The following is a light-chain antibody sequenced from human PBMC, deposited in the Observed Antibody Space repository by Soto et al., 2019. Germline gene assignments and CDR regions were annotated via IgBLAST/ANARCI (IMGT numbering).Light chain of an antibody. Sequence: ILMTQSPATLSVSPGERATLSYRASQSVSNNLAWYQQKPGQAPRLLIYDASTRSTGIPARFSGSGSGTEFTLTLRGLQSEDFAVYYCQQYNNGPPWTFGQGTKVEIK. CDR3: QQYNNGPPWT. CDR1: QSVSNN. J-gene: IGKJ1*01. CDR2: DAS. V-gene: IGKV3-15*01.